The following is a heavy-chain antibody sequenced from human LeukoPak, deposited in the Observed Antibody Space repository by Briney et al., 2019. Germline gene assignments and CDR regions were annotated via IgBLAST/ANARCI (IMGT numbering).Heavy chain of an antibody. CDR2: TSGDEDST. J-gene: IGHJ4*02. CDR1: GLTFKNFA. Sequence: PGGSLRLSCAASGLTFKNFAMSWVRQAPGKGLEWLAVTSGDEDSTHYADSVRGHFANSTDNSKNTLFLHMNSLRAEDTAVYYCTIDLMTGFSSGWRFGYWGQGTLVTVSS. CDR3: TIDLMTGFSSGWRFGY. D-gene: IGHD6-19*01. V-gene: IGHV3-23*01.